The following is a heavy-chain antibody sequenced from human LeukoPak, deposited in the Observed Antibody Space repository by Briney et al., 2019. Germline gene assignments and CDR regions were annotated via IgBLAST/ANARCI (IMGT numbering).Heavy chain of an antibody. CDR2: IYSGGST. J-gene: IGHJ4*02. CDR1: GFTVSSNY. Sequence: PGGSLRLSCAASGFTVSSNYMSWVRQAPGKGLEWVSVIYSGGSTYYADSVKGRFTISRDNPKNTLHLQMNSLRAEDTAVYYCAKDRDYVWGSYRYGSFDFWGQGTLVTVSS. D-gene: IGHD3-16*02. CDR3: AKDRDYVWGSYRYGSFDF. V-gene: IGHV3-53*01.